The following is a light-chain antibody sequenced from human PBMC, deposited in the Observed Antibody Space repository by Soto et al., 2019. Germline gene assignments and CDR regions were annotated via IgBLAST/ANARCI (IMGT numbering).Light chain of an antibody. CDR3: QQSYSSHPWT. V-gene: IGKV1-39*01. CDR2: RAS. CDR1: QTISTF. J-gene: IGKJ1*01. Sequence: DIQMTQSPSSLSASVGDRVTISCRASQTISTFLNWYQQKPGTAPRLLIYRASSVNSGVPPRFSGSGSGRDFTLTISSLRPEDIATYFCQQSYSSHPWTLSQGTKVDIK.